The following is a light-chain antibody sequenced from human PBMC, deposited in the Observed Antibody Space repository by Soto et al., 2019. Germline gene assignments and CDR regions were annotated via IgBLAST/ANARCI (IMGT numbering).Light chain of an antibody. CDR1: SSDVGSYNL. CDR2: EVS. Sequence: QSALTQPVSVSGSPGQAITISSTGTSSDVGSYNLVSWYQQHPGKAPKLMIYEVSKRPSGVSNRFSGSKSGNTASLTISGLQAEDQADYYCCSYAGSSTFWVFGGGTKVTVL. V-gene: IGLV2-23*02. J-gene: IGLJ3*02. CDR3: CSYAGSSTFWV.